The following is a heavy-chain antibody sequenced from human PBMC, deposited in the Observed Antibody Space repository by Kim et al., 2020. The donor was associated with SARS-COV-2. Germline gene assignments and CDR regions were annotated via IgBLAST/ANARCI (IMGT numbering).Heavy chain of an antibody. CDR2: INHSGST. D-gene: IGHD6-6*01. CDR1: GGSFSGYY. Sequence: SETLSLTCAVYGGSFSGYYWSWIRQPPGKGLEWIGEINHSGSTNYNPSLKSRVTISVDTSKNQFSLKLSSVTAADTAVYYCARVQPSSIAARKIGFDYWGQGTLVTVSS. J-gene: IGHJ4*02. CDR3: ARVQPSSIAARKIGFDY. V-gene: IGHV4-34*01.